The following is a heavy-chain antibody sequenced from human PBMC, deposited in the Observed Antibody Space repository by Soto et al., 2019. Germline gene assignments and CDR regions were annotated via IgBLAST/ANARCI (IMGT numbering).Heavy chain of an antibody. CDR3: ARGISMKVMIQRDAPDKYHFDS. CDR1: GGSFSDHY. V-gene: IGHV4-34*01. CDR2: VNHRGST. D-gene: IGHD3-22*01. J-gene: IGHJ4*02. Sequence: QVQLQQWGAGLLKPSETLSLTCAVYGGSFSDHYWSWIRQPPGKGLEWIGEVNHRGSTNYNPSLKSRVTISADTSMNQFSLILRSVTAADAAVYYCARGISMKVMIQRDAPDKYHFDSWGQGTLVTVSS.